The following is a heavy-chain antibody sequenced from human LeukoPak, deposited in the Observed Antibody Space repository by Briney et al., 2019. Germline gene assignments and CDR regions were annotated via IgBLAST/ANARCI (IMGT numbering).Heavy chain of an antibody. CDR3: AKGQYDYVWGSYRPLYLDY. D-gene: IGHD3-16*02. Sequence: GGSLRLSCAASGFTFSSYAMSWVRQAPGKGLEWVSAISGSGGSTYYADSVKGRFTISRDNSKNTLYLQMNSLRAEDTAVYYCAKGQYDYVWGSYRPLYLDYWGQGTLVTVSS. CDR2: ISGSGGST. CDR1: GFTFSSYA. V-gene: IGHV3-23*01. J-gene: IGHJ4*02.